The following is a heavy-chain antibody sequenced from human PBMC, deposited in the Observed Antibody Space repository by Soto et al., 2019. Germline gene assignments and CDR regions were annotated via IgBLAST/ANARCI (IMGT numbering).Heavy chain of an antibody. CDR2: IIPIFGTA. CDR3: ARDAGRTYYDSSGYCFDY. Sequence: QVQLVQSGAEVKKPGSSVKVSFKASGGTFSSYAISWVRQAPGQGLEWMGGIIPIFGTANYAQKFQGRVTITADESTSTAYMELSSLRSEDTAVYYCARDAGRTYYDSSGYCFDYWGQGTLVTVSS. CDR1: GGTFSSYA. D-gene: IGHD3-22*01. J-gene: IGHJ4*02. V-gene: IGHV1-69*01.